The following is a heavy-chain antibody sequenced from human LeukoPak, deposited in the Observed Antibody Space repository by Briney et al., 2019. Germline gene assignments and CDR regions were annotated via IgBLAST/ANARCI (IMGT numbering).Heavy chain of an antibody. Sequence: PGRSLRLSCAASGFTFSSYAMHWVRQAPGKGLEWVAVISYDGSNKYYADSVKGRFTISRDNSKNTLYLQMNSLRAEDTAVYYCARENESTFGYWGQGTLVTVSS. CDR3: ARENESTFGY. J-gene: IGHJ4*02. CDR1: GFTFSSYA. V-gene: IGHV3-30-3*01. CDR2: ISYDGSNK. D-gene: IGHD1-1*01.